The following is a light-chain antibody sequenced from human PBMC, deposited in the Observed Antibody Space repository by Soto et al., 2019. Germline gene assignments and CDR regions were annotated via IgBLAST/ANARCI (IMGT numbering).Light chain of an antibody. CDR1: SSNIGAGYD. CDR2: GNS. CDR3: QSYDSSLSALV. Sequence: QSVLTQPPSVSGAPGQRVTISCTGSSSNIGAGYDVHWYQQLPGTAPKLLIYGNSNRPSGVPDRFSGSKSGTSASLAITALQAEDEADYYCQSYDSSLSALVFGGGTQLTVL. J-gene: IGLJ3*02. V-gene: IGLV1-40*01.